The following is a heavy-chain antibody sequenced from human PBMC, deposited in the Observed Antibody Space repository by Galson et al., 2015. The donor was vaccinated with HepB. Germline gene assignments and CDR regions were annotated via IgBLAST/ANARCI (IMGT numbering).Heavy chain of an antibody. V-gene: IGHV1-69*13. CDR3: ARDPDYYGSGSYSGSD. J-gene: IGHJ4*02. D-gene: IGHD3-10*01. CDR2: IIPIFGTA. CDR1: GGTFSSYA. Sequence: SVKVSCKASGGTFSSYAISWVRQAPGQGLEWMGGIIPIFGTANYAQKFQGRVTITADESTSTAYMELSSLRSEDTAVYYCARDPDYYGSGSYSGSDWGQGTLVTVSS.